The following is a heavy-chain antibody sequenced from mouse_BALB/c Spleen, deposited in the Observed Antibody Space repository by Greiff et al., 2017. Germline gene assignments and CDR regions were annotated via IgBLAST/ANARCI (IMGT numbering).Heavy chain of an antibody. CDR3: ARCGGSGAMDY. Sequence: EVQRVESGGGLVQPGGSRKLSCAASGFTFSSFGMHWVRQAPEKGLEWVAYISSGSSTIYYADTVKGRFTISRDNPKNTLFLQMTSLRSEDTAMYYCARCGGSGAMDYWGQGTSVTVSS. J-gene: IGHJ4*01. CDR1: GFTFSSFG. D-gene: IGHD3-1*01. CDR2: ISSGSSTI. V-gene: IGHV5-17*02.